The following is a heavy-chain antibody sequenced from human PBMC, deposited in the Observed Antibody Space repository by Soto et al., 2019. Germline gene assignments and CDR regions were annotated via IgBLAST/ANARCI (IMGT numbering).Heavy chain of an antibody. CDR3: ARHGRAVAPPPFYYPVDV. Sequence: SERRSLTCTVVGGCISSSSYFWCWILQPPGTGLEWIGTIYYTGITYYNPSLNSRGTISVDTSDNQFSLKLSSVTAADTALYYRARHGRAVAPPPFYYPVDVWGQGTTVTV. CDR1: GGCISSSSYF. J-gene: IGHJ6*02. V-gene: IGHV4-39*01. D-gene: IGHD6-19*01. CDR2: IYYTGIT.